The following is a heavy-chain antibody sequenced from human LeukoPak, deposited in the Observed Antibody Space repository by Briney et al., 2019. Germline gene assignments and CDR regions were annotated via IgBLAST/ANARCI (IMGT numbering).Heavy chain of an antibody. CDR1: GFTFSSYW. Sequence: GGSLRLSCAASGFTFSSYWMHWVRQAPGKGLVWVSRINSDGSSTSYADSVKGRFTISRDNAKNTLYLQMNSLRAEDTAVYYCARVNYVWGSYRPLGYWGQGTLVTVSS. CDR3: ARVNYVWGSYRPLGY. V-gene: IGHV3-74*01. CDR2: INSDGSST. D-gene: IGHD3-16*02. J-gene: IGHJ4*02.